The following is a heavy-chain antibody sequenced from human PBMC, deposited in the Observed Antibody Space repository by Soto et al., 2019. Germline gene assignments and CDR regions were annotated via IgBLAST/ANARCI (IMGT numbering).Heavy chain of an antibody. J-gene: IGHJ6*02. Sequence: QVQLVQSGDEVRKPGSSVKVSCKASGYIFVNYGIAWVRQAPGQGLEWMGWISPYSGNTHYASKVQGRLTMTTDTSTTTAYMALASLTSADTAVYYSALVDIYVTPTPLDVWGQGTTVTVSS. V-gene: IGHV1-18*01. D-gene: IGHD3-9*01. CDR2: ISPYSGNT. CDR3: ALVDIYVTPTPLDV. CDR1: GYIFVNYG.